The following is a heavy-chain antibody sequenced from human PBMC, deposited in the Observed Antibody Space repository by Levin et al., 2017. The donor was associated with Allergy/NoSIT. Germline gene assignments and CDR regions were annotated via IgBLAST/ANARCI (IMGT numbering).Heavy chain of an antibody. V-gene: IGHV4-61*01. CDR1: GGSVSSGSYY. CDR3: ARSVAVAGGFDY. D-gene: IGHD6-19*01. Sequence: SETLSLTCTVSGGSVSSGSYYWSWIRQPPGKGLEWIGYIYYSGSTNYNPSLKSRVTISVDTSKNQFSLKLSSVTAADTAVYYCARSVAVAGGFDYWGQGTLVTVSS. CDR2: IYYSGST. J-gene: IGHJ4*02.